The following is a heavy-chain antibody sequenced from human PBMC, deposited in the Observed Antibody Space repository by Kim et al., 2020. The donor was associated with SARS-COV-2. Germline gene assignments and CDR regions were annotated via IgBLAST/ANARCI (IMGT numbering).Heavy chain of an antibody. D-gene: IGHD6-13*01. CDR2: INHSGST. V-gene: IGHV4-34*01. CDR3: ARASGNAGIAAAGTSYYYMDV. Sequence: SETLSLTCAVYGGSFSGYYWSWIRQPPGKGLEWIGEINHSGSTNYNPSLKSRITISVDTSKNQFSLKLSSVTAADTAVYYCARASGNAGIAAAGTSYYYMDVWGKGTTVTVSS. CDR1: GGSFSGYY. J-gene: IGHJ6*03.